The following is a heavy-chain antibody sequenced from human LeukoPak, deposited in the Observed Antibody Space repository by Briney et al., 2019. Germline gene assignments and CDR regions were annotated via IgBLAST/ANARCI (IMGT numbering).Heavy chain of an antibody. J-gene: IGHJ4*02. CDR2: IYTSGST. CDR3: ARLGPAAGTSFDY. V-gene: IGHV4-4*07. Sequence: SETLSLTCTVSGGSISNYYWSWIRQPAGKGLEWIGRIYTSGSTNYNPSLKSRVTMSVDTSKNQFSLKLSSVTAADTAVYYCARLGPAAGTSFDYWGQGTLVTVSS. D-gene: IGHD6-13*01. CDR1: GGSISNYY.